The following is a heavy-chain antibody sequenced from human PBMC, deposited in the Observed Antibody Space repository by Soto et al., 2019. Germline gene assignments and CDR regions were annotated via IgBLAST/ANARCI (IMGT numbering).Heavy chain of an antibody. D-gene: IGHD3-22*01. V-gene: IGHV1-3*01. CDR3: ARGDYYDIHDY. CDR1: GYTFTSYA. J-gene: IGHJ4*02. CDR2: INAGNGNT. Sequence: QVQLVQSGAEVKKPGASVKVSCKASGYTFTSYAMHWVRQAPGQSLEWMGWINAGNGNTKYSQKFQGRVTITRDTSASTAYMELSSLRSEATAVYYCARGDYYDIHDYWGQGTLVTVSS.